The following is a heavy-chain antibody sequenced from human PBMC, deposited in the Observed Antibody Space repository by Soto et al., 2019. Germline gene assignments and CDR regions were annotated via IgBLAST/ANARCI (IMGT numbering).Heavy chain of an antibody. CDR1: GYSFTSYW. Sequence: PGESLKISCKGSGYSFTSYWIGWVRQMPGKGLEWMGIIYPGDSDTRYSPSFQGQVTISADKSISTAYLQWSSLKASDTAMYYCARPQTPYSSSWPDAFDIWGQGTMVTVSS. CDR3: ARPQTPYSSSWPDAFDI. V-gene: IGHV5-51*01. D-gene: IGHD6-13*01. J-gene: IGHJ3*02. CDR2: IYPGDSDT.